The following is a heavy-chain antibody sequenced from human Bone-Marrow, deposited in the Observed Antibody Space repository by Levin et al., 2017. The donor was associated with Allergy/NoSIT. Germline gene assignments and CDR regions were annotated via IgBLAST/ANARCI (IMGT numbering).Heavy chain of an antibody. CDR2: ISAYNGNT. D-gene: IGHD1-26*01. Sequence: GESLKISCKASGYTFTSYGISWVRQAPGQGLEWMGWISAYNGNTNYAQKLQGRVTMTTDTSTSTAYMELRSLRSDDTAVYYCARVLHPATTLYHFDYWGQGTLVTVSS. CDR3: ARVLHPATTLYHFDY. V-gene: IGHV1-18*01. J-gene: IGHJ4*02. CDR1: GYTFTSYG.